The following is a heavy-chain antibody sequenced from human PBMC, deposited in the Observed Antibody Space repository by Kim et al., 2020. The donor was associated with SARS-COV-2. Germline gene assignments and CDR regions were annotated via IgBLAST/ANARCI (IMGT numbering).Heavy chain of an antibody. CDR2: INKDGSVK. D-gene: IGHD6-13*01. J-gene: IGHJ4*02. CDR3: ARDGRLTYTSSWDY. Sequence: GGSLRLSCGAYGFIFRSYWMSWVRQAPGKGLEWVANINKDGSVKQYVDSVKGRFTISRDNARNSLYLQMSSLRADDTAVYYCARDGRLTYTSSWDYWGQGALVTVSS. V-gene: IGHV3-7*03. CDR1: GFIFRSYW.